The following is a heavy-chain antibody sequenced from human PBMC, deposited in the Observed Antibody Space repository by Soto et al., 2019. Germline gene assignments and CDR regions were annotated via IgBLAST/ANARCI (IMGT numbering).Heavy chain of an antibody. V-gene: IGHV4-39*01. CDR1: GAPITSSSYN. CDR3: ARHPGDIVVVPAALDY. D-gene: IGHD2-2*01. CDR2: IYYSGST. J-gene: IGHJ4*02. Sequence: QLNLQEPAPGLVKPPETLSLPCTVSGAPITSSSYNWGWTRHPPGRGLEGIGSIYYSGSTYYNPSLKSRVTISVDTSKNQFSLKLSSVTAADTAVYYCARHPGDIVVVPAALDYWGQGTLVTVSS.